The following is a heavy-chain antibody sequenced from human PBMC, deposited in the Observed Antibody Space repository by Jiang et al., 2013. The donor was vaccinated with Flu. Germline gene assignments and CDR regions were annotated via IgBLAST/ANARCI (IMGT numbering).Heavy chain of an antibody. V-gene: IGHV3-64*01. D-gene: IGHD3-22*01. CDR3: ARETYYYDSSGYYFLDY. J-gene: IGHJ4*02. CDR2: ISSNGGST. Sequence: FSSYAMHWVRQAPGKGLEYVSAISSNGGSTYYANSVKGRFTISRDNSKNTLYLQMGSLRAEDMAVYYCARETYYYDSSGYYFLDYWGQGTLVTVSS. CDR1: FSSYA.